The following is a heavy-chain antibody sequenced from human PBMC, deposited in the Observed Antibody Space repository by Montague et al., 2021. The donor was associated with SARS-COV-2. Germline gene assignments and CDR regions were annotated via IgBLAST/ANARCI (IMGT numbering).Heavy chain of an antibody. Sequence: SETLSLTCTVAGDSSSRSSCNWIRRSPVQELAWIGLIYYYGIDYYNHTIKSRLPISLDTYKNQLSLTFTSVTAADTATSYCARQITMVREPFDSWGQGTLVLVSS. CDR1: GDSSSRSS. V-gene: IGHV4-59*08. J-gene: IGHJ4*02. CDR2: IYYYGID. D-gene: IGHD3-10*01. CDR3: ARQITMVREPFDS.